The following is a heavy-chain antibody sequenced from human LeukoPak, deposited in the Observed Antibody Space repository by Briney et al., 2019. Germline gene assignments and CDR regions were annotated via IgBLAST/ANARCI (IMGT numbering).Heavy chain of an antibody. D-gene: IGHD2-15*01. Sequence: SVKVSCKASGGTFSSYAISWVRQAPGQGLEWVGGIIPIFGTANYAQKFQGRVTITADESTSTAYMELSSLRSEDTAVYYCARDKPQKAVYYYMDVWGKGTTVTVSS. CDR2: IIPIFGTA. CDR3: ARDKPQKAVYYYMDV. J-gene: IGHJ6*03. V-gene: IGHV1-69*01. CDR1: GGTFSSYA.